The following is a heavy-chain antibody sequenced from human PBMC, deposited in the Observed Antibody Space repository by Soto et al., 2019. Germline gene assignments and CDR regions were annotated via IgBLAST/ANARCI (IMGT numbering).Heavy chain of an antibody. J-gene: IGHJ4*02. CDR3: ARGGRLELTYYFDY. CDR1: GGSVSSGSYY. CDR2: IYYSGST. Sequence: SETLSLTCTVSGGSVSSGSYYWSWIRQPPGKGLEWIGYIYYSGSTNYNPSLKSRVTISVETSKNQFSLKLSSVTAADTAVYYCARGGRLELTYYFDYWGQGTLVTVSS. V-gene: IGHV4-61*01. D-gene: IGHD1-7*01.